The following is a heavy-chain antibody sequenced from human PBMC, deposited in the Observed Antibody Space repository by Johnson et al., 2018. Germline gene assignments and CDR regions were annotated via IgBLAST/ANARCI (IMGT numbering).Heavy chain of an antibody. J-gene: IGHJ6*02. V-gene: IGHV3-48*01. Sequence: VQLVQSGGGLVQPGGSLRLSCAASGFTFSSYSMNWVRQAPGKGLEGVSYISSSSSTIYYADSVKGRFTISRDNAKNSLYLQMNSLRAEDTAVYYCARDGDTDYYGMDVWGQGTTVTVSS. CDR1: GFTFSSYS. CDR3: ARDGDTDYYGMDV. CDR2: ISSSSSTI. D-gene: IGHD5-18*01.